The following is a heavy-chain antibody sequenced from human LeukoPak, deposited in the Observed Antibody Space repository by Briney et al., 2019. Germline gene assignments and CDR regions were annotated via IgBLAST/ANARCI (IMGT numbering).Heavy chain of an antibody. CDR1: GFTFSSYW. V-gene: IGHV3-7*01. D-gene: IGHD3-22*01. CDR2: IKEDGSVN. CDR3: ARSLELITMILSPDY. Sequence: GGSLRLSCAASGFTFSSYWMSWVRQAPGKGLEWVTNIKEDGSVNYYVDSVKGRFTISRDNAKNSLYLQMNSLRAEDTAVYYCARSLELITMILSPDYWGQGTLVTVSS. J-gene: IGHJ4*02.